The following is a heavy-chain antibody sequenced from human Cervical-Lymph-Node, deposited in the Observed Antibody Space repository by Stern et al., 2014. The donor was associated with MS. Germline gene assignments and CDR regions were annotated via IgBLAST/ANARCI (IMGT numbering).Heavy chain of an antibody. J-gene: IGHJ4*02. CDR3: VRDFVDIPMVSRSDYLDY. Sequence: QVQLVQSGSELKKPGASVNVSCKASGYTFTNYPMNWVRQAPGQGLEWMGWINTNTGKTTYAQGFTGRFVFSLDTSVSTAYLQISSLKAEDTAVYYCVRDFVDIPMVSRSDYLDYWGQGTLVIVSS. D-gene: IGHD5-18*01. CDR2: INTNTGKT. CDR1: GYTFTNYP. V-gene: IGHV7-4-1*02.